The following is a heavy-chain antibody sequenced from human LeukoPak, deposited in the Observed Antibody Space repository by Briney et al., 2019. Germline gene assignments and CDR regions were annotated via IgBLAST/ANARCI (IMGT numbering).Heavy chain of an antibody. D-gene: IGHD6-13*01. V-gene: IGHV3-7*01. CDR2: IKQDGTEK. CDR1: GFPFSTYL. Sequence: GSLRLSCAASGFPFSTYLMTWVRQAPGKGLEWVANIKQDGTEKYYVDSVKGRFSISRDNANNSLYLQMNSLRAEDTAVYYCASERPSSSWYDDWGQGTLVTVSS. CDR3: ASERPSSSWYDD. J-gene: IGHJ5*02.